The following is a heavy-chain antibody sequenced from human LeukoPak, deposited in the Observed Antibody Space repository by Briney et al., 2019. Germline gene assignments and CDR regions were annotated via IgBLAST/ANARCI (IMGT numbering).Heavy chain of an antibody. J-gene: IGHJ4*02. Sequence: SETLSLTCTVSGGSISSGASYWSWIRQPPGKGLEWIGYIYYSGSTNYNPSLKSRVTISVDTSKNQFSLKLSSVTAADTAVYYCARGEDGYNNGMTFDYWGQGTLVTVSS. CDR3: ARGEDGYNNGMTFDY. V-gene: IGHV4-61*08. CDR2: IYYSGST. CDR1: GGSISSGASY. D-gene: IGHD5-24*01.